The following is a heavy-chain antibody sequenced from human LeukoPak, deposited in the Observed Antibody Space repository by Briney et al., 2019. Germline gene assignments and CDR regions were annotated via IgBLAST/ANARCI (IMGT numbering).Heavy chain of an antibody. CDR2: INPNSGGT. CDR3: ARPVFPYYYDSSGYSPPFDY. Sequence: ASVKVSCKASGYTFTGYYMHWVRQAPGQGLEWVGRINPNSGGTNYAQKFQGRVTMTRDTSISTAYMELSRLRSDDTAVYYCARPVFPYYYDSSGYSPPFDYWGQGTLVTVSS. J-gene: IGHJ4*02. CDR1: GYTFTGYY. D-gene: IGHD3-22*01. V-gene: IGHV1-2*06.